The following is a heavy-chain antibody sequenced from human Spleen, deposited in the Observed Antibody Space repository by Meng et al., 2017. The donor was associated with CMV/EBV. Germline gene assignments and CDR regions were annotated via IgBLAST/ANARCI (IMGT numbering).Heavy chain of an antibody. J-gene: IGHJ4*02. CDR2: IYWNDAK. CDR3: ARPYYYDSSGYFFDY. Sequence: YSLSTIGVGVGWVRQPPGKALEWLALIYWNDAKRYSPSLRDRLSITKGTPENQVVLTMTNMDPVDTATYYCARPYYYDSSGYFFDYWGQGALVTVSS. CDR1: YSLSTIGVG. D-gene: IGHD3-22*01. V-gene: IGHV2-5*01.